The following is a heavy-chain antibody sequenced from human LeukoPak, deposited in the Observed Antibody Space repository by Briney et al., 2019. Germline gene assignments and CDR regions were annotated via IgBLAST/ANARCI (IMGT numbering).Heavy chain of an antibody. D-gene: IGHD2-15*01. CDR1: GFTFDDYA. CDR3: ATWRRCAGGSCYSGWLDP. CDR2: ISWNSGSI. J-gene: IGHJ5*02. Sequence: GRSLRLSCAASGFTFDDYAMHWVRQAPGKGLEWVSGISWNSGSIGYADSVKGRFTISRDNAKNSLYLQMNSLKTEDTAVYYCATWRRCAGGSCYSGWLDPWGQGALVTVSS. V-gene: IGHV3-9*01.